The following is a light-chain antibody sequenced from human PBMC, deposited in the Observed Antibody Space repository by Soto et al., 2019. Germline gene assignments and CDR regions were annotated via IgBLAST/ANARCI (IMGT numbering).Light chain of an antibody. CDR2: DVS. Sequence: QSVLTQPASVSGSPGQSLTISCTGTSSDVGGYNYVSWYQQHPGKAPKLMIYDVSNRPSGVSNRFSGSKSGNTASLTISGLQAEDEADYYCSSYTSSSTHYVFGTGTKATVL. J-gene: IGLJ1*01. CDR1: SSDVGGYNY. CDR3: SSYTSSSTHYV. V-gene: IGLV2-14*01.